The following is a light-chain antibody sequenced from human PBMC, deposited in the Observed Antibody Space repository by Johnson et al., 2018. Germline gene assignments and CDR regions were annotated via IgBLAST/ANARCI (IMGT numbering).Light chain of an antibody. V-gene: IGLV1-51*02. CDR1: SSNIGNNY. CDR2: ENN. Sequence: QSVLTQPPSVSAAPGQKVTISCSGSSSNIGNNYVSWYQQLPGTAPKLLIYENNKRPSGIPDRFSGSKSGTSATLAINGLQTGDEADYYCGTWDSSLIAGHVFGTGTKVTVL. J-gene: IGLJ1*01. CDR3: GTWDSSLIAGHV.